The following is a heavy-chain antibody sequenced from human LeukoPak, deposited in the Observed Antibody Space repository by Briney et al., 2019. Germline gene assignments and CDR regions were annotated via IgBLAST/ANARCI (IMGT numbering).Heavy chain of an antibody. CDR2: ISSSSSYT. CDR1: GFTFSDYY. V-gene: IGHV3-11*06. CDR3: ARTRGYSYGYGY. D-gene: IGHD5-18*01. Sequence: GGSLRLSCAASGFTFSDYYMSWIRQAPGKGLEWVSYISSSSSYTNYADSVKGRLTISRDNAKNSLYLQMNSLRAEDTAVYYCARTRGYSYGYGYWGQGTLVTVSS. J-gene: IGHJ4*02.